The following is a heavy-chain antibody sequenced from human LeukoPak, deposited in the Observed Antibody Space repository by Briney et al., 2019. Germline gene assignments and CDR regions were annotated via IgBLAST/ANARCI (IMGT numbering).Heavy chain of an antibody. CDR3: AKGGRDVATTYVDY. J-gene: IGHJ4*02. CDR2: ISGTGGGT. V-gene: IGHV3-23*01. Sequence: PGGSLRLFCAASGFTFRSYAMSWVRQAPGKGLEWVSGISGTGGGTYYADSVKGRFTISRDNSKNTLYLQMDNLRAEDTAVYYCAKGGRDVATTYVDYWGQGTLVTVSS. D-gene: IGHD5-24*01. CDR1: GFTFRSYA.